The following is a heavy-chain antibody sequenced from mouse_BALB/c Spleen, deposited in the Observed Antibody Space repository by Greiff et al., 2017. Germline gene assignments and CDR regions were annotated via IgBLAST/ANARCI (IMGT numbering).Heavy chain of an antibody. CDR2: ILPGSGST. D-gene: IGHD1-1*02. CDR3: ARGRLLLAY. Sequence: QVQLQQSGAELMKPGASVKISCKATGYTFSSYWIEWVKQRPGHGLEWIGEILPGSGSTNYNEKFKGKATFTADTSSNTAYMQLSSLTSEDSAVYICARGRLLLAYWGQGTLVTVPA. J-gene: IGHJ3*01. CDR1: GYTFSSYW. V-gene: IGHV1-9*01.